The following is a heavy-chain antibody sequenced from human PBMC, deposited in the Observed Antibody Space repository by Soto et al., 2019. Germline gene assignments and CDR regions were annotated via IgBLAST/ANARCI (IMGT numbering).Heavy chain of an antibody. D-gene: IGHD4-4*01. J-gene: IGHJ4*02. Sequence: SETLSLTCTVSGGSISSYYWSWIRQPPGKGLEWIGYIYYSGSTNYNPSLKSRVTISVDTSKNQFSLKLSPVTAADTAVYYCARLSNDYSISYYFDYWGQGTLVTVSS. CDR3: ARLSNDYSISYYFDY. V-gene: IGHV4-59*08. CDR1: GGSISSYY. CDR2: IYYSGST.